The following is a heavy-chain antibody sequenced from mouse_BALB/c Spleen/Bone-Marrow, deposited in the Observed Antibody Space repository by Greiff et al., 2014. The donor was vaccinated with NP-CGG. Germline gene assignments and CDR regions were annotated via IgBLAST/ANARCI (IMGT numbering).Heavy chain of an antibody. CDR3: ANYYYGYYFGS. V-gene: IGHV14-3*02. CDR2: IDPANGNT. J-gene: IGHJ2*01. Sequence: LVESGAELVKPGASVKLSCTASGFNIKDTYMHWVKQRPEQGLEWIGRIDPANGNTKYDPKFQGKATITADTSSNTAYLQLSSLTSEDTAVYYCANYYYGYYFGSWGQGTTLTVSS. D-gene: IGHD1-1*01. CDR1: GFNIKDTY.